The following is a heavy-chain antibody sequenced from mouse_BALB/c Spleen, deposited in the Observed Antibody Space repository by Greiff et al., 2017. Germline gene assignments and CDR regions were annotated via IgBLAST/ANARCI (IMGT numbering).Heavy chain of an antibody. CDR2: ISYDGSN. V-gene: IGHV3-6*02. J-gene: IGHJ3*01. Sequence: EVQLQESGPGLVKPSQSLSLTCSVTGYSITSGYYWNWIRQFPGNKLEWMGYISYDGSNNYNPSLKNRISITRDTSKNQFFLKLNSVTTEDTATYYCARFPPWFAYWGQGTLVTVSA. CDR3: ARFPPWFAY. CDR1: GYSITSGYY.